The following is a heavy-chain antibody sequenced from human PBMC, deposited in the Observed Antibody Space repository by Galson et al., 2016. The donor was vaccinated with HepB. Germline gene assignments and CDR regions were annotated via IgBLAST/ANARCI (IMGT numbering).Heavy chain of an antibody. D-gene: IGHD3-10*01. Sequence: SLRLSCAVSGLAFDDYAMHWVRQAPGKGLEWVSGFTWNSGSTGYAASVKGRFTISRDNAKNSLYLQMNSLRPEDTALYYCAKDVDTGFGGVFDSWGQGTLVTVSS. CDR3: AKDVDTGFGGVFDS. V-gene: IGHV3-9*01. CDR2: FTWNSGST. J-gene: IGHJ4*02. CDR1: GLAFDDYA.